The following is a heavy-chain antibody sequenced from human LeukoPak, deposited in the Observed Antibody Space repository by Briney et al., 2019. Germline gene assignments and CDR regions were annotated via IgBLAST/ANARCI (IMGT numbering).Heavy chain of an antibody. CDR2: IRYDGSNK. CDR3: AKDLLGSYYPWY. V-gene: IGHV3-30*02. J-gene: IGHJ4*02. D-gene: IGHD1-26*01. CDR1: GFTFSSYG. Sequence: GXSLRLSCAASGFTFSSYGMHWVRQAPGKGLEWVAFIRYDGSNKYYADSVKGRFTISRDNSKNTLYLQMNSLRAEDTAVYYCAKDLLGSYYPWYWGQGTLVTVSS.